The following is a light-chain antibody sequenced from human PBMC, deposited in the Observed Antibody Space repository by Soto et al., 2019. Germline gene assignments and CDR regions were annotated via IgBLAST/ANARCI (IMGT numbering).Light chain of an antibody. Sequence: DIEMIQSPPSLSASVGDRITITCRASQSISSYLNWLQQKPGKAPNVLIFAASNLQSGVPSRFSGGGSGTDFTLTINSLQPEDSATYYWQQSFSPLLSFGGGTKVEV. CDR3: QQSFSPLLS. V-gene: IGKV1-39*01. J-gene: IGKJ4*01. CDR1: QSISSY. CDR2: AAS.